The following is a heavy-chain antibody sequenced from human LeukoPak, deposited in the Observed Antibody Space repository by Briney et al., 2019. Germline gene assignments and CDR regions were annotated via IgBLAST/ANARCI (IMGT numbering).Heavy chain of an antibody. J-gene: IGHJ4*02. Sequence: SETLSLTCAVYGGSFSGYFWGWIRQPPGKGLEWIGNIYASGSTDYNPSLTSRVTISEDTSKNQFSLKVRSVTAADTAVYYCARLTSAMLAFDYWGQGTLVTVSS. V-gene: IGHV4-34*01. CDR3: ARLTSAMLAFDY. CDR2: IYASGST. D-gene: IGHD2-2*01. CDR1: GGSFSGYF.